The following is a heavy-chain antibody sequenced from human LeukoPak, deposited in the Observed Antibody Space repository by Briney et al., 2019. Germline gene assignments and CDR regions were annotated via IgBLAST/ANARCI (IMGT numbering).Heavy chain of an antibody. CDR3: ARRLGRSFDY. Sequence: ASVKVSCKASGYTFINHAIHWVRQAPGQRLEWMGWINTGNGNTKYSQNFQGRITITRDTSATTAYMDLSSLRSEDTAVYYCARRLGRSFDYWGQGTLVTVSS. CDR2: INTGNGNT. D-gene: IGHD2-21*01. V-gene: IGHV1-3*04. CDR1: GYTFINHA. J-gene: IGHJ4*02.